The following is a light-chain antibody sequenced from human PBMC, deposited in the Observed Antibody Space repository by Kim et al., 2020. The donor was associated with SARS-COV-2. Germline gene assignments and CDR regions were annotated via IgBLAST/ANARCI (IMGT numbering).Light chain of an antibody. V-gene: IGLV2-14*03. CDR3: TSYTGADTVV. CDR2: DVT. Sequence: GQSITIACTGTSSLVGDYNYVSWYQQHPDKAPKLIIYDVTYRPSGVSTHFSGSKSGNTASLTISGLQAADEADYYCTSYTGADTVVFGGGTQLTVL. CDR1: SSLVGDYNY. J-gene: IGLJ2*01.